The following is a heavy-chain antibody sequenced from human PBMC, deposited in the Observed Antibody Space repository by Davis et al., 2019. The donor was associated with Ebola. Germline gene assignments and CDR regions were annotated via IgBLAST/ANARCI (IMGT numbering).Heavy chain of an antibody. Sequence: ASVKVSCKASGYTFTSYAMHWVRQAPGQRLEWMGWISAYLGNTNYAQNVQGRVTMTTDTSTSTAYMEVGSLRSDDTAVYYCARAQFPTTSDHWGQGTLVTVSS. J-gene: IGHJ4*02. D-gene: IGHD1-1*01. CDR1: GYTFTSYA. V-gene: IGHV1-18*01. CDR2: ISAYLGNT. CDR3: ARAQFPTTSDH.